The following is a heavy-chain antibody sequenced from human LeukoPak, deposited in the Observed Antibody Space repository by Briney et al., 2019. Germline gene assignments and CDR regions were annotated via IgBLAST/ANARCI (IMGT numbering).Heavy chain of an antibody. Sequence: GGSLRLSCAASGFTFSNAWMSWVRQAPGKGLEWVSSISSSSSYIYYADSVKGRFTISRDNAKNSLYLQMNSLRAEDTAVYYCARADSGGGSNYDYWGQGTLVTVSS. V-gene: IGHV3-21*01. CDR3: ARADSGGGSNYDY. CDR1: GFTFSNAW. J-gene: IGHJ4*02. D-gene: IGHD4-11*01. CDR2: ISSSSSYI.